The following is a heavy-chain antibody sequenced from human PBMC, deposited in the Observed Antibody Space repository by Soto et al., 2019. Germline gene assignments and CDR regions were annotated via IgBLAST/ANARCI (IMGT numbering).Heavy chain of an antibody. D-gene: IGHD2-2*01. CDR2: ISYDGSIE. V-gene: IGHV3-30-3*01. CDR1: GFTFSTCA. Sequence: QVQLVESGGGVVQPGRSLRLSCVASGFTFSTCAIHWVRQAPGKGLEWVAGISYDGSIEYYPDSVKGRFTISRDNSKNPLYLQMNSLRAEDTAVYYCARDAMAGYYFDSWGQGTLVTVSS. CDR3: ARDAMAGYYFDS. J-gene: IGHJ4*02.